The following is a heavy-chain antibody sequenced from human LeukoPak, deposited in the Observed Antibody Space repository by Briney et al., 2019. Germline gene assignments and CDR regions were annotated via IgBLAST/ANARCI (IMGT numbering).Heavy chain of an antibody. CDR1: GYTFTGYY. Sequence: ASVKVSCKASGYTFTGYYMHWVRQAPGQGLEWMGWINPNSGGTNYAQKFQGWVTMTRDTSISTAYMELSRLRSDDTAVYYCARVSNYGAPPCFAPWGQGPRVTVSS. V-gene: IGHV1-2*04. J-gene: IGHJ5*02. D-gene: IGHD4-17*01. CDR2: INPNSGGT. CDR3: ARVSNYGAPPCFAP.